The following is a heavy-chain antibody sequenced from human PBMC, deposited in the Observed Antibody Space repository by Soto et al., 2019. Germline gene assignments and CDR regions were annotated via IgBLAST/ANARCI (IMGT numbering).Heavy chain of an antibody. D-gene: IGHD2-2*01. CDR2: IYHSGST. CDR1: GGSISSSSYY. J-gene: IGHJ6*02. CDR3: ARYCSSTSCYYYYGMDV. Sequence: SETLSLTCTVSGGSISSSSYYWGWIRQPPGKGLEWIGRIYHSGSTYYNPSLKSRVTISADTSKNQFSLKLSSVTAADTAVYYCARYCSSTSCYYYYGMDVWGQGTTVTVSS. V-gene: IGHV4-39*01.